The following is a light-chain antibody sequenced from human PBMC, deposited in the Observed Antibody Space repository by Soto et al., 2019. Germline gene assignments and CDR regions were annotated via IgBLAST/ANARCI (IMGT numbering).Light chain of an antibody. CDR2: GAS. CDR3: QQYSIWRT. J-gene: IGKJ1*01. CDR1: ESVSTN. Sequence: EILMAQAPSTLCLAPVERVTLSCRASESVSTNLAWYQQKAGQAPRLLIYGASTRATGIPARFSGSGSGTEFALTISSLQSEDFAVYYCQQYSIWRTFGQGTKVDI. V-gene: IGKV3-15*01.